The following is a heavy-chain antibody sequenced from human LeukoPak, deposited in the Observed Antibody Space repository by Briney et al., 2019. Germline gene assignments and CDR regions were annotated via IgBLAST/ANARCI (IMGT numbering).Heavy chain of an antibody. Sequence: GGSLRLSCAASGFTFSSYGMHWVRQAPGKGLEWVAVIWYDGSNKYYADSVKGRFTISRDNSKNTLYLQMNSLRAEDTAVYYCARDYYDSSGHFTSPCYWGQGTLVTVSS. D-gene: IGHD3-22*01. CDR3: ARDYYDSSGHFTSPCY. V-gene: IGHV3-33*01. CDR1: GFTFSSYG. J-gene: IGHJ4*02. CDR2: IWYDGSNK.